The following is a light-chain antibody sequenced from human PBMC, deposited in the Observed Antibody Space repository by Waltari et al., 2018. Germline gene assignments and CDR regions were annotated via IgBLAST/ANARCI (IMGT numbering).Light chain of an antibody. CDR3: SARDSSASHVL. J-gene: IGLJ2*01. CDR2: GKN. CDR1: SLRTSY. V-gene: IGLV3-19*01. Sequence: SSELTQDPAVSVALGQTVTITCQGASLRTSYASWYQQKSGQAPILVLFGKNQRPSGIPDRFSGYKSETTTSLTITGARAEDEADYYCSARDSSASHVLFAGGTKLTVL.